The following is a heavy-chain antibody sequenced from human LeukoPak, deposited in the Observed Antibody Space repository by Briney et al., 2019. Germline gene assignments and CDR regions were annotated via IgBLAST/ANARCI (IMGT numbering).Heavy chain of an antibody. V-gene: IGHV3-30*02. CDR3: ARVIGLAAAGDLDY. CDR1: GFTFNNFG. D-gene: IGHD6-13*01. CDR2: IRYTGTTK. Sequence: PGGSLRLSCAASGFTFNNFGMHWVRQAPGKGLEWVAFIRYTGTTKYYADSVKGRFTISRDNAKNSLYLQTNSLRAEDTAVYYCARVIGLAAAGDLDYWGQGTLVTVSS. J-gene: IGHJ4*02.